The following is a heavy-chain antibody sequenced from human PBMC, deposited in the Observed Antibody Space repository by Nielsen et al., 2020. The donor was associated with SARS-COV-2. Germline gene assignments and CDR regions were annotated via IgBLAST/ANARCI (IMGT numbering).Heavy chain of an antibody. Sequence: GSLRLSCTVSGGSISGYYWAWIRQPPGKGLEWIGCMYFTGSASHNPSLESRVTIAEGTSKNQFSLNLRSMTAADTAVYYCARTRGEDDFSSSLDAFDIWGQGTVVTVSS. CDR2: MYFTGSA. CDR3: ARTRGEDDFSSSLDAFDI. V-gene: IGHV4-59*01. CDR1: GGSISGYY. D-gene: IGHD3-3*01. J-gene: IGHJ3*02.